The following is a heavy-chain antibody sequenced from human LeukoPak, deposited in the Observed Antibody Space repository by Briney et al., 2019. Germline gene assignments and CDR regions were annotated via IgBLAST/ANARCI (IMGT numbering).Heavy chain of an antibody. J-gene: IGHJ3*02. Sequence: KSPETLSLTCNVSGVSVSDGRYYWTWIRQHPGKGLEWIGYKYYSGSAKYNPSLKSRLTISIDTSKNQFSLQLSSVTAADTAPYYCATPYCSGISCLDVFNMWGQGTRVTVSS. D-gene: IGHD2-2*01. CDR2: KYYSGSA. V-gene: IGHV4-31*03. CDR3: ATPYCSGISCLDVFNM. CDR1: GVSVSDGRYY.